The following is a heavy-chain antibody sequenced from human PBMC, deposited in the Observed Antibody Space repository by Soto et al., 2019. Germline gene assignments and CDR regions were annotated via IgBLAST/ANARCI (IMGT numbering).Heavy chain of an antibody. Sequence: PGGSLRLSCAASGFTFSDYYMSWIRQAPGKGLEWVSYISSSSYTNYADSVKGRFTISRDNAKNSLYLQMNSLRAEDTAVYYCARERIRFFRNDAFDIWGQGTMVTVSS. CDR1: GFTFSDYY. V-gene: IGHV3-11*06. D-gene: IGHD3-3*01. CDR3: ARERIRFFRNDAFDI. CDR2: ISSSSYT. J-gene: IGHJ3*02.